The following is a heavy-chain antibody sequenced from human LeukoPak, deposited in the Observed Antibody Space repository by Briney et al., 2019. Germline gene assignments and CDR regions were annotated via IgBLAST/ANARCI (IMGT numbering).Heavy chain of an antibody. Sequence: GESLRLSCAASGFTFSSYAMSWVRQAPGKGLEWVSVMSSSGGSTYCAESVKGRFTISRDNSKNTLYLQMNSLRAEDTAVYYCAKSRGPINWNYIPFDYWGQGTLVTVSS. CDR3: AKSRGPINWNYIPFDY. CDR2: MSSSGGST. V-gene: IGHV3-23*01. J-gene: IGHJ4*02. D-gene: IGHD1-7*01. CDR1: GFTFSSYA.